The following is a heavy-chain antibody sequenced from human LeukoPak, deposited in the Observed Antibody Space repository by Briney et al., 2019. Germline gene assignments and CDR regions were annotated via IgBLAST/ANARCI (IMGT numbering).Heavy chain of an antibody. CDR2: IYYSGST. D-gene: IGHD4-17*01. CDR1: GGSISSSSYY. CDR3: ATQDDYGDELPDYYFDY. J-gene: IGHJ4*02. V-gene: IGHV4-39*01. Sequence: TPSETLSLTCTVSGGSISSSSYYWGWIRQPPGKGLEWIGSIYYSGSTYYNPSLKSRVTISVDTSKNQFSLKLSSVTAADTAVYYCATQDDYGDELPDYYFDYWGQGTLVTVSS.